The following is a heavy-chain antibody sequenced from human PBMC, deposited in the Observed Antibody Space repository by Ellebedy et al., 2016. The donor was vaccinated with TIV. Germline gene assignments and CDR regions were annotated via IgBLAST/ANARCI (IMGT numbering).Heavy chain of an antibody. CDR1: GFTVSSSF. V-gene: IGHV3-66*01. D-gene: IGHD4/OR15-4a*01. J-gene: IGHJ5*02. Sequence: GESLKIPCAASGFTVSSSFMSSVRQAPGKGLEWVSAIYTDGGANYTDSVLGRFDIASDSSKNTLYLQMNSLRADDTAVYYCARDPRGGGDYGDNWFDPWGQGTLVTVSS. CDR3: ARDPRGGGDYGDNWFDP. CDR2: IYTDGGA.